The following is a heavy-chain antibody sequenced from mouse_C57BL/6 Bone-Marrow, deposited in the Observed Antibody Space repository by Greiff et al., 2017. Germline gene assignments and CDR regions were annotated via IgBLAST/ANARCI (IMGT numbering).Heavy chain of an antibody. J-gene: IGHJ4*01. CDR1: GFSLTSYG. Sequence: QVQLQQSGPGLVQPSQSLSITCTVSGFSLTSYGVHWVRQSPGKGLEWLGVIWSGGSTDYYAAFISRLSISKDNSKSQVSFKMNSLQADDTAIYYCASCTTIVARDYWGQGTSVTVSS. V-gene: IGHV2-2*01. D-gene: IGHD1-1*01. CDR3: ASCTTIVARDY. CDR2: IWSGGST.